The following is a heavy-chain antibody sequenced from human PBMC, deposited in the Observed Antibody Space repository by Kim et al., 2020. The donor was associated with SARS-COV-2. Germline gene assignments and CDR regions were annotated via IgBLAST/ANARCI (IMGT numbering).Heavy chain of an antibody. Sequence: YADSVKRRFTLYRDNSKNSLYLPMNSLRTEDTALYCCAKDPGPNLGLFDPWGQGTLVTVSS. CDR3: AKDPGPNLGLFDP. D-gene: IGHD1-26*01. J-gene: IGHJ5*02. V-gene: IGHV3-43*01.